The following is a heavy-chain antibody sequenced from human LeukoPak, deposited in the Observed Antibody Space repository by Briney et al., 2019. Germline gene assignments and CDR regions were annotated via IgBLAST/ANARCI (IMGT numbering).Heavy chain of an antibody. D-gene: IGHD6-19*01. J-gene: IGHJ6*02. CDR1: GFTFSNYG. V-gene: IGHV3-30*18. Sequence: GRSLRLSCAASGFTFSNYGMHWVRQAPGNGLEWVAVISDDGSNKYYADSVKGRFTISRDNSKNTLYLQMNRLRAEDTAVYYCAEGAVAGGYYGMDVGGQGTTLTVPS. CDR3: AEGAVAGGYYGMDV. CDR2: ISDDGSNK.